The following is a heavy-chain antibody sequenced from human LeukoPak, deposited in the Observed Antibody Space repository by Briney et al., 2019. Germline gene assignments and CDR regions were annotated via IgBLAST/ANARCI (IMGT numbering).Heavy chain of an antibody. CDR1: GFSFSSYA. CDR2: ISSDGSEK. D-gene: IGHD3-22*01. CDR3: AREHGRSGYFDY. Sequence: GGSLRLSCAASGFSFSSYAIHWVRQAPGKGLEWLSFISSDGSEKYYADSVNGRFTISRDNSKNTLYLQLSSLRVEDTAVYYCAREHGRSGYFDYWGQGTLVSVSS. J-gene: IGHJ4*02. V-gene: IGHV3-30*19.